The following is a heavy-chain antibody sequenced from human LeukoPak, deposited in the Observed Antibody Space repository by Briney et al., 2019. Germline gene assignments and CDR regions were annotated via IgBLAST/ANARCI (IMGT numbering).Heavy chain of an antibody. D-gene: IGHD3-22*01. Sequence: GGSLRLSCAASGFTFSSYAMSWVRQPPGKGLEWVSGISGSGGTTYYADSVKGRFTISRDDSKNTLYLQMNSLRAEDTAVYYCAKDRAYYSDSSGYYLVRAYDYWGQGTLVTVSS. CDR1: GFTFSSYA. CDR3: AKDRAYYSDSSGYYLVRAYDY. V-gene: IGHV3-23*01. J-gene: IGHJ4*02. CDR2: ISGSGGTT.